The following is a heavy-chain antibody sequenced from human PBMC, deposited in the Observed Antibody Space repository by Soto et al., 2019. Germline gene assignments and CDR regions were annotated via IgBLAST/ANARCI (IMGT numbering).Heavy chain of an antibody. J-gene: IGHJ4*02. CDR2: IFHTGST. V-gene: IGHV4-38-2*01. CDR1: GYSISRDYY. D-gene: IGHD3-10*01. Sequence: NPSEALSVTWDVSGYSISRDYYCGWIRHPPGKGLEWIGNIFHTGSTSYNPSLKSRFAMSVDTSKNDLSLRLSSVTAADTAVYYCARSFGELSFDYWGQGALVTVSS. CDR3: ARSFGELSFDY.